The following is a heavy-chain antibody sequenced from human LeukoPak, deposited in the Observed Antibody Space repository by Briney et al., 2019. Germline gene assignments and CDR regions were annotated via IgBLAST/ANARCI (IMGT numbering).Heavy chain of an antibody. V-gene: IGHV1-2*02. CDR1: GYTFTGYY. CDR3: ARDDYDIYYYYYMDV. CDR2: INPNSGGT. Sequence: ALVKVSCKASGYTFTGYYMHWVRQAPGQGLEWMGWINPNSGGTNYAQKFQGRVTMTRDTSISTAYMELSRLRSDDMAVYYCARDDYDIYYYYYMDVWGKGTTVTISS. J-gene: IGHJ6*03. D-gene: IGHD3-9*01.